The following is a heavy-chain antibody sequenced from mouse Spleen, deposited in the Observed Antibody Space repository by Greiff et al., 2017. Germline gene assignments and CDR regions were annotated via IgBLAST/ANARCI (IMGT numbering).Heavy chain of an antibody. CDR3: TIYYDYDGYYAMDY. J-gene: IGHJ4*01. Sequence: VQLQQPGAELVRPGASVKLSCKASGYTFTSYWINWVKQRPGQGLEWIGNIYPSDSYTNYNQKFKDKATLTVDKSSSTAYMQLSSPTSEDSAVYYCTIYYDYDGYYAMDYWGQGTSVTVSS. V-gene: IGHV1-69*02. D-gene: IGHD2-4*01. CDR1: GYTFTSYW. CDR2: IYPSDSYT.